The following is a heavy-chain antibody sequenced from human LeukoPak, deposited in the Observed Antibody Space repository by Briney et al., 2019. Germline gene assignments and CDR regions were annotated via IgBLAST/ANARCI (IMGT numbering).Heavy chain of an antibody. J-gene: IGHJ6*02. D-gene: IGHD3-10*01. Sequence: GGSLRLSCAASGFTVSSNEMSWVRQAPGKGLEWVSSISGGSTYYADSRKGRFTISRDNSKNTLHLQMNSLRAEDTAVYYCAKDPLHRFGELSGYYYYGMDVWGQGTTVTVSS. CDR2: ISGGST. CDR1: GFTVSSNE. CDR3: AKDPLHRFGELSGYYYYGMDV. V-gene: IGHV3-38-3*01.